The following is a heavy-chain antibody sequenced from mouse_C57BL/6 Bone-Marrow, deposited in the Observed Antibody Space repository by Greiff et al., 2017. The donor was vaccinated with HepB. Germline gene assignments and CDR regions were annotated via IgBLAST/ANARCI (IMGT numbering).Heavy chain of an antibody. V-gene: IGHV1-53*01. Sequence: QVQLKEPGTELVKPGASVKLSCKASGYTFTSYWMHWVKQRPGQGLEWIGNINPSNGGTNYNEKFKSKATLTVDKSSSTAYMQLSSLTSEDSAVYYCARKGYGKGAMDYWGQGTSVTVSS. CDR1: GYTFTSYW. J-gene: IGHJ4*01. D-gene: IGHD2-1*01. CDR2: INPSNGGT. CDR3: ARKGYGKGAMDY.